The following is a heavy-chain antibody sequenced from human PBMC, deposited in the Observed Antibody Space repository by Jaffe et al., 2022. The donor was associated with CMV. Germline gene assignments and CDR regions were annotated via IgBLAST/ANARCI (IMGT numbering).Heavy chain of an antibody. CDR1: GFSFGGYW. V-gene: IGHV3-7*01. CDR2: IKYDGSEK. D-gene: IGHD6-19*01. J-gene: IGHJ5*02. CDR3: ARVEWDSSAWYRIPS. Sequence: EVQLVESGGDLVQPGGSLRLSCAASGFSFGGYWMTWVRQAPGKGLEWVANIKYDGSEKYYVDSVKGRFTISRDNAENSLFLQMNSLRADDTALYYCARVEWDSSAWYRIPSWGQGTLVTVSS.